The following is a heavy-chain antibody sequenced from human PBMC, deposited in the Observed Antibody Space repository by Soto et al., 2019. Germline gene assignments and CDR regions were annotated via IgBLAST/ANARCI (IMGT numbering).Heavy chain of an antibody. D-gene: IGHD3-9*01. J-gene: IGHJ5*02. CDR2: ISTSGSTI. CDR3: AKDIFS. V-gene: IGHV3-48*03. Sequence: PGGSLRLSCAASGFTFSSYEMNWVRQAPGKGLEWVSYISTSGSTIYYADSVKGRFTIPRDNAKNSLSLQINSVRAEDTAVYYCAKDIFSLGQGTLVTVSS. CDR1: GFTFSSYE.